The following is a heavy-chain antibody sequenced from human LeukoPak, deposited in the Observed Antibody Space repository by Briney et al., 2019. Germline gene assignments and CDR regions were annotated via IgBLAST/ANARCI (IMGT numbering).Heavy chain of an antibody. Sequence: ASVKVSCKASGDTFTGYYMHWVRQAPGQGLEWMGWINPNSGGTNYAQKFQGRVTMTRDTSISTAYMELSRLRSDDTAVYYCAKGEPLYLSSSPGDYWGQGTLVTVSS. CDR2: INPNSGGT. CDR3: AKGEPLYLSSSPGDY. CDR1: GDTFTGYY. V-gene: IGHV1-2*02. J-gene: IGHJ4*02. D-gene: IGHD6-6*01.